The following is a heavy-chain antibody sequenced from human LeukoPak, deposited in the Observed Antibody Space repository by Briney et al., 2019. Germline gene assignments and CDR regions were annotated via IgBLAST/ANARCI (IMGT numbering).Heavy chain of an antibody. CDR2: ISAYNGDI. CDR1: GYTFTKYG. J-gene: IGHJ3*02. CDR3: ARESGSDAFDI. Sequence: GASVKVSCKASGYTFTKYGVSWVRQAPGQGLEWMGWISAYNGDIKYAQRGEGRVTMTTDTSTSTVYMELRSLRSDDTAVYYCARESGSDAFDIWGQGTMVTVSS. V-gene: IGHV1-18*01.